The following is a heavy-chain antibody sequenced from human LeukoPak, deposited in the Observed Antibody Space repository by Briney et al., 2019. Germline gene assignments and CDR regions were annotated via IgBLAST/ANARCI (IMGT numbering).Heavy chain of an antibody. D-gene: IGHD5-24*01. CDR2: TYYRSRWYS. CDR1: GDSVSRNTAG. CDR3: ARVDYRVEMATIGYFDY. Sequence: SQTLSLTCAISGDSVSRNTAGWSWIRQSPSRGLEWLGRTYYRSRWYSDFAPSLRNRITINPDTSKNQFSLKLSSVTAADTAVYYCARVDYRVEMATIGYFDYWGQGTLVTVSS. J-gene: IGHJ4*02. V-gene: IGHV6-1*01.